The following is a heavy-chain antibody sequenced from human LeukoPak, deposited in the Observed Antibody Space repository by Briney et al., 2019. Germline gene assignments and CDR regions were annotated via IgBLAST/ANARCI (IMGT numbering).Heavy chain of an antibody. Sequence: PGGSLRLSCAASGFTFSSYSMNWVRQAPGKGLEWVSAISGSGGSTYYADSVKGRFTISRDNSKNTLYLQINSLRVEDTAVYYCARDQLGAVLYFDYWGQGALVPVSS. V-gene: IGHV3-23*01. CDR2: ISGSGGST. CDR3: ARDQLGAVLYFDY. J-gene: IGHJ4*02. D-gene: IGHD1-1*01. CDR1: GFTFSSYS.